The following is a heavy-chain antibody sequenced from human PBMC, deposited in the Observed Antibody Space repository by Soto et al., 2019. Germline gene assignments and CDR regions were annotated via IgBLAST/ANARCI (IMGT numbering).Heavy chain of an antibody. V-gene: IGHV1-18*01. CDR3: ARVSTMVRGVIQDWFDP. CDR1: GYTFTSYG. Sequence: ASVKVSCKASGYTFTSYGISWVRQAPGQGLEWMGWISAYNGNTNYAQKLQGRVTMTTDTSTSTAYMELRSLRSDDTAVYYCARVSTMVRGVIQDWFDPWGQGTLVTVSS. CDR2: ISAYNGNT. D-gene: IGHD3-10*01. J-gene: IGHJ5*02.